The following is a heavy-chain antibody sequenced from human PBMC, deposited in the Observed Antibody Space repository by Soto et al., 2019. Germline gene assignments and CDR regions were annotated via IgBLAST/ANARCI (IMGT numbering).Heavy chain of an antibody. D-gene: IGHD2-21*01. CDR2: IYVTGAV. J-gene: IGHJ5*02. CDR3: ARLRIATNNYKWFDP. V-gene: IGHV4-31*03. Sequence: SETLSLTCSVSGAALNSGNYYWSWIRHVPGKGLEWIGHIYVTGAVDYNPSLRDRITISQDTSERQFSLNLRLVTAADTAVYYCARLRIATNNYKWFDPWGQGTLVTVS. CDR1: GAALNSGNYY.